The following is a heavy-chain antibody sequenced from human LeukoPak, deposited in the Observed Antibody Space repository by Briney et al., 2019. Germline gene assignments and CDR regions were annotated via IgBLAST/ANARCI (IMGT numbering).Heavy chain of an antibody. J-gene: IGHJ4*02. CDR1: GGSFSGYY. V-gene: IGHV4-34*01. Sequence: SQTLSLTCAVYGGSFSGYYWSWIRQPPGKGLEWIGEINHSGSTNYNPSLKSRVTMSVDTSKNQFSLKLSSVTAADTAVYYCASRGPEGYYFDYWGQGTLVTVSS. D-gene: IGHD1-14*01. CDR2: INHSGST. CDR3: ASRGPEGYYFDY.